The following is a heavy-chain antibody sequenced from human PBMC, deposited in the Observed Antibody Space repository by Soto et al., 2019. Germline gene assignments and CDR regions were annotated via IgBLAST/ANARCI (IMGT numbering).Heavy chain of an antibody. J-gene: IGHJ5*02. Sequence: ASETLSLTCTVSGGSISSYYWSWIRQPPGKGLEWIGYIYYSGRTNYNPSLKSRVTISVDTSKNQFSLKLSSVTAADTAVYYCAREYNWNYPGWFDPWGQGTLVTVSS. CDR3: AREYNWNYPGWFDP. CDR1: GGSISSYY. V-gene: IGHV4-59*01. CDR2: IYYSGRT. D-gene: IGHD1-7*01.